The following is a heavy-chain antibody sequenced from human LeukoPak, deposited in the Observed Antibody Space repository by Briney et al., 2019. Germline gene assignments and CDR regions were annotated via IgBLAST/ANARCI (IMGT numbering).Heavy chain of an antibody. V-gene: IGHV3-23*01. CDR1: GFTFSTYA. CDR3: AKFMGSIAAAGSDY. J-gene: IGHJ4*02. Sequence: GGSLRLSCAASGFTFSTYAMGWVRQAPGKGLEWVSAISGSGVSTDYADSVKGRFTISRDNSKNTLYLLMNTLGAEDTAVYYCAKFMGSIAAAGSDYWGQGTLVTVS. CDR2: ISGSGVST. D-gene: IGHD6-13*01.